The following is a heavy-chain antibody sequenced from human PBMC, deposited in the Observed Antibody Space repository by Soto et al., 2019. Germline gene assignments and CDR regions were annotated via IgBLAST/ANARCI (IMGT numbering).Heavy chain of an antibody. CDR3: ARSTNNYYYYMDV. Sequence: EVQLVESGGGLVKPGGSLRLSCAASGFTFSSYSMNWVRQAPGKGLEWVSSISSSSSYIYYADSVKGRFTISRDNAKKSLYLQMNSLRAEDTAVYYCARSTNNYYYYMDVWGKGTTVTVSS. CDR2: ISSSSSYI. V-gene: IGHV3-21*01. D-gene: IGHD2-2*01. CDR1: GFTFSSYS. J-gene: IGHJ6*03.